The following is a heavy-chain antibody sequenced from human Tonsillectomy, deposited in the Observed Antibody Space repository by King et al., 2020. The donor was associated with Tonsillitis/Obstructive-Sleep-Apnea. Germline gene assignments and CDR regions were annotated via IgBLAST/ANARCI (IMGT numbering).Heavy chain of an antibody. D-gene: IGHD3-3*01. CDR1: GFTFSSYA. CDR3: ARESAGFLESNAFDI. Sequence: VQLVESGGGVVQPGRSLRLSCAASGFTFSSYAMHWVRQAPGKGLAWVEVISYDGSNKYYADSVKGRFTISRDNSKNTLYLQMNSLRAEDTAVYYCARESAGFLESNAFDIWGQGTMVTVSS. V-gene: IGHV3-30*01. CDR2: ISYDGSNK. J-gene: IGHJ3*02.